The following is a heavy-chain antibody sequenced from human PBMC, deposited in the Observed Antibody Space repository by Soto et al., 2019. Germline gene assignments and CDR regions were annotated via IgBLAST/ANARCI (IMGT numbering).Heavy chain of an antibody. CDR2: ISSNGGST. J-gene: IGHJ4*02. CDR3: VRSTYSIVVVPAAPFDY. V-gene: IGHV3-64D*08. CDR1: GFTFSSYA. D-gene: IGHD2-2*01. Sequence: GGSLRLSCSAPGFTFSSYAMHWVRQAPGKGLEYVSAISSNGGSTYYADSVEGRFTISRDNSKNTLYLQMSSLRAEDTAVYYCVRSTYSIVVVPAAPFDYWGQGTLVTVSS.